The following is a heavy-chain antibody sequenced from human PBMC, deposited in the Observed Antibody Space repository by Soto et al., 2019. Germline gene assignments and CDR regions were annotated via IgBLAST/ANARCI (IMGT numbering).Heavy chain of an antibody. D-gene: IGHD2-21*01. CDR2: INAGNGNT. CDR3: ARRIVVVKALDY. V-gene: IGHV1-3*05. Sequence: QVQLVQSGAEEKKPGASVKVSCKASGYTFTSYAMHWVRQAPGQRLEWMGWINAGNGNTKYTQKFQGRVTITTDTTASTDYMELSSLRSEGTAVYYCARRIVVVKALDYCGQGTLVTVSS. J-gene: IGHJ4*02. CDR1: GYTFTSYA.